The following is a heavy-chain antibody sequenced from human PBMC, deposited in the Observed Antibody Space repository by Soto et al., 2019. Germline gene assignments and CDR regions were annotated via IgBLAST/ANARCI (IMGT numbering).Heavy chain of an antibody. Sequence: NPSETLSLTCTVSGGSISSGDYYWSWIRQPPGKGLEWIGYIYYSGSTYYNPSLKSRVTISVDTSKNQFSLKLSSVTAADTAVYYCARGQTSYYYYGMDVWGQGTKVTVSS. V-gene: IGHV4-30-4*01. CDR1: GGSISSGDYY. J-gene: IGHJ6*02. CDR3: ARGQTSYYYYGMDV. CDR2: IYYSGST.